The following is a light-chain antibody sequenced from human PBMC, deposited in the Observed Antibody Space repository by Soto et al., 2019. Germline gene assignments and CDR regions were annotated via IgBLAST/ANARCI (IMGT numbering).Light chain of an antibody. J-gene: IGKJ3*01. CDR3: QKHNSAPFT. CDR2: AAS. V-gene: IGKV1-27*01. CDR1: QGISNY. Sequence: DIQMTQSPSSLSASVGDRVTITCRASQGISNYLAWYQQKPGKVPKLLIYAASTLQLGVPSRFSGSGSRTDVTLTISSLQPEDVATYYCQKHNSAPFTFGPGTKVDIK.